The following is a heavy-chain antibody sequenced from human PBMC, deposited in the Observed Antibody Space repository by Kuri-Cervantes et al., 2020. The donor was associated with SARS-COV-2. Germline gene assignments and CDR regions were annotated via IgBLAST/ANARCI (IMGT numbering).Heavy chain of an antibody. CDR2: INPSGGST. CDR1: GYTFTSYY. V-gene: IGHV1-46*01. CDR3: ASRYCSSTSCYRGDYYYYYMDV. J-gene: IGHJ6*03. D-gene: IGHD2-2*02. Sequence: ASVKVSCKASGYTFTSYYMHWVRQAPGQGLEWMGIINPSGGSTSYAQKFQGRVTITADESTSTAYMELSSLRSEDTAVYYCASRYCSSTSCYRGDYYYYYMDVWGKGTTVTVSS.